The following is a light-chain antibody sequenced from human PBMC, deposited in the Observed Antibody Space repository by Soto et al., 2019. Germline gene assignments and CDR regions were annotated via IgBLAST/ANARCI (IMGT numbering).Light chain of an antibody. J-gene: IGKJ1*01. V-gene: IGKV3-20*01. CDR2: GAS. Sequence: EIVLTQSPGTLSLSPGDRAALSCRASQTISNNYVAWYQQRPGQPPTLLISGASSRATGIPDRFSGSGSGTHFTLTISRLEPEDFAVYYCQQYGGSPRTFGQGTKVDI. CDR1: QTISNNY. CDR3: QQYGGSPRT.